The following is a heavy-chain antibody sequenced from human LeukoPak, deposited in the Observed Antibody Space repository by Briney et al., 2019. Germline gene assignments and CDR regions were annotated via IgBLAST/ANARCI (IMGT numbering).Heavy chain of an antibody. V-gene: IGHV4-4*07. D-gene: IGHD2-2*01. CDR1: GGSISSYY. CDR3: ARDSPQMPLDAFDI. J-gene: IGHJ3*02. Sequence: SETLSLTCTVSGGSISSYYWSWIRQPAGKGLEGIGRIYTSGSTNYNPSLKRGVTMSVDTSKNQFSLKLSSVTAADTAVYYCARDSPQMPLDAFDIWGQGTMVTVSS. CDR2: IYTSGST.